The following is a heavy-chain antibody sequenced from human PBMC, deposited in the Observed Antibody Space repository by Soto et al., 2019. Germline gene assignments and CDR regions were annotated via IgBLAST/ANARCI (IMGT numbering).Heavy chain of an antibody. CDR1: GFTFSDFY. Sequence: PGGSLSLSCAASGFTFSDFYMSWIRQAPGKGLEWVSYIHSSGDTMYYADSVKGRFTISRANAKNSLYLQMNSLSAEDTAVYYCARDRGYGGDYFDYWGQGTLVTVSS. CDR3: ARDRGYGGDYFDY. V-gene: IGHV3-11*01. J-gene: IGHJ4*02. D-gene: IGHD3-10*01. CDR2: IHSSGDTM.